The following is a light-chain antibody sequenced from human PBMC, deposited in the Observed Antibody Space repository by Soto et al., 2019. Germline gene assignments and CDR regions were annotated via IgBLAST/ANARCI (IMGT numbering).Light chain of an antibody. CDR3: QSYDSSLSSYV. CDR1: SSNIGAGYD. V-gene: IGLV1-40*01. Sequence: QSVLTQPPSVSGAPGQRVTISCTGSSSNIGAGYDVHWYQQLPGTAPKLLSYGNSNRPSGVTGRVSGSKSGTSASLAITGLQSEYEADYYCQSYDSSLSSYVFGTGTKLTVL. CDR2: GNS. J-gene: IGLJ1*01.